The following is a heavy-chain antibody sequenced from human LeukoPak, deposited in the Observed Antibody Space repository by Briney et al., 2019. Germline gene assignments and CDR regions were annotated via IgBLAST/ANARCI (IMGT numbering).Heavy chain of an antibody. Sequence: GGSLRLSCAASGFTFDDYAMHWVRQAPGKGLEWVSGISWNSGSIGYADSVKGRFTISRDNAKNSLYLQVNSLRAEDTALYYCAKDLLYCSGGSCYAYGMDVWGQGTTVTVSS. CDR1: GFTFDDYA. CDR2: ISWNSGSI. J-gene: IGHJ6*02. D-gene: IGHD2-15*01. CDR3: AKDLLYCSGGSCYAYGMDV. V-gene: IGHV3-9*01.